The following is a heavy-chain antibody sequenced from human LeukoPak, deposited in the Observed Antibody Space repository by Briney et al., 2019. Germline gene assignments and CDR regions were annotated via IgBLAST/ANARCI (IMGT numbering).Heavy chain of an antibody. CDR3: AKDVDTVMDWANDPFDV. D-gene: IGHD5-18*01. V-gene: IGHV3-30-3*01. CDR1: QFPSITYA. CDR2: IPSVGVDK. J-gene: IGHJ3*01. Sequence: GGSLSLPCAASQFPSITYALSWVRQAPGKGLEWVAPIPSVGVDKYSADSLKGRFTMSRDNFKSSVYLQMDSLRVEDTAMYYCAKDVDTVMDWANDPFDVWGDGTMVIVSS.